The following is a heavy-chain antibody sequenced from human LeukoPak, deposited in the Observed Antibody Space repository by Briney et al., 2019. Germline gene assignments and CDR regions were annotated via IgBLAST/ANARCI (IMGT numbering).Heavy chain of an antibody. CDR2: IYYSGST. J-gene: IGHJ4*02. V-gene: IGHV4-59*01. CDR1: GGSISGYY. D-gene: IGHD6-19*01. Sequence: PSVTLSLTCTVSGGSISGYYYNWIRQPPGKGLEWIGYIYYSGSTNYNPSLKSRVTISVDTSKNQFSLKLSSVTAADTAVYYCAREKRVGYSSGWYYFDYWGQGTLVTVPS. CDR3: AREKRVGYSSGWYYFDY.